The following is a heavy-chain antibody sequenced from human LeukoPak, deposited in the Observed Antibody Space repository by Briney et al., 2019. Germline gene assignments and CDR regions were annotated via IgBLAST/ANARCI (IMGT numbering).Heavy chain of an antibody. J-gene: IGHJ4*02. D-gene: IGHD5-18*01. CDR3: ARDGFSYGLGDFDY. CDR1: GGSISSYY. CDR2: IYYSGST. V-gene: IGHV4-59*12. Sequence: PSETLSLTCTVSGGSISSYYWSWIRQPPGKGLEWIGYIYYSGSTNYNPSLKSRVTISVDTSKNQFSLKLSSVTAADTAVYYCARDGFSYGLGDFDYWGQGTLVTISS.